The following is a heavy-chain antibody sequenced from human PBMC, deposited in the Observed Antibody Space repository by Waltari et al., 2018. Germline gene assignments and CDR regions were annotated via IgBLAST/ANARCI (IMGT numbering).Heavy chain of an antibody. CDR2: IYYSGST. Sequence: QLQLQESGPGLVKPSETLSLTCTVSGGSISSSSYYWGWIRQPPGKGLEWIGSIYYSGSTYYNPSLKSRVTISVDTSKNQFSLKLSSVTAADTAVYYCARGRYCSGGSCYPLDYWGQGTLVTVSS. CDR3: ARGRYCSGGSCYPLDY. V-gene: IGHV4-39*07. CDR1: GGSISSSSYY. J-gene: IGHJ4*02. D-gene: IGHD2-15*01.